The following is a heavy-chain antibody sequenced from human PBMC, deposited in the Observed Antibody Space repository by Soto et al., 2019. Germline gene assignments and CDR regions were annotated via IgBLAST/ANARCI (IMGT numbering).Heavy chain of an antibody. V-gene: IGHV4-4*07. Sequence: SETLSLTCTVSGASISGFYWSWIRKSAGKGLEWIGGIYATGTTDYNPSLKSRVTMSIDTSKKQFSLKLRSVTAADTAVYYCVRGGTKTLRDWFDPWGQGISVTVSS. D-gene: IGHD1-1*01. J-gene: IGHJ5*02. CDR2: IYATGTT. CDR1: GASISGFY. CDR3: VRGGTKTLRDWFDP.